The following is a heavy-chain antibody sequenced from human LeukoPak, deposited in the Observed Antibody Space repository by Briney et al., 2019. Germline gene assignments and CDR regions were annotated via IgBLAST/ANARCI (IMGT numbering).Heavy chain of an antibody. J-gene: IGHJ3*02. CDR1: GGSFTGYY. D-gene: IGHD1-26*01. CDR3: AREGVYSGSYSAAFDI. Sequence: SEALSLTCAVYGGSFTGYYWSWIRQPPGKGLEWIGYIYYSGSTNYNPSLKSRVTISVDTSKNQFSLQLNSVTPEDTAVYYCAREGVYSGSYSAAFDIWGQGTMVTVSS. V-gene: IGHV4-59*12. CDR2: IYYSGST.